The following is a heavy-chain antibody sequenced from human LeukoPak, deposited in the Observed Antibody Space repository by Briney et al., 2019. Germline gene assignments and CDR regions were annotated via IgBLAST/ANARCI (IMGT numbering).Heavy chain of an antibody. CDR1: GYTFTSYG. CDR3: ARSGPFGVVIIPTMSAFDI. J-gene: IGHJ3*02. Sequence: GASVKVSCTASGYTFTSYGISWVRQAPGQGLEWMGWISAYNGNTNYAQKLQGRVTMTTDTSTSTAYMELRSLRSDDTAVYYCARSGPFGVVIIPTMSAFDIWGQGTMVTVSS. D-gene: IGHD3-3*01. CDR2: ISAYNGNT. V-gene: IGHV1-18*01.